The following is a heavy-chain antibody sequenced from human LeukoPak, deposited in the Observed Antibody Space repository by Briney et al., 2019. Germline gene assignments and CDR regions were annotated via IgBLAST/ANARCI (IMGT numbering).Heavy chain of an antibody. J-gene: IGHJ4*02. V-gene: IGHV1-46*01. Sequence: GASVMVSCKASGYTFTNYDMHWVRRAPGQGLEWMGIIIPGAGSPSYAQMFQGRVAMTRDTSTGTVYMELSSLRSEDTAVYYCATVREGTSRDFDYWGQGTLVTVSS. CDR1: GYTFTNYD. D-gene: IGHD1-7*01. CDR2: IIPGAGSP. CDR3: ATVREGTSRDFDY.